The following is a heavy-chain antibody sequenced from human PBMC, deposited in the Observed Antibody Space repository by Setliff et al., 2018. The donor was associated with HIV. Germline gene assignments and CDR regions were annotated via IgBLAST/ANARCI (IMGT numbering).Heavy chain of an antibody. Sequence: PSETLSLTRTVSGVSISNYYWSWIRQPPGKGLEWIGYMYYSGNTNYNPSLKSRVTISVDTSKSQFSLKLNSVTAADTAVYYCARDQSDWFYWGQGTLVTVSS. CDR3: ARDQSDWFY. D-gene: IGHD3-3*01. V-gene: IGHV4-59*01. CDR2: MYYSGNT. J-gene: IGHJ4*02. CDR1: GVSISNYY.